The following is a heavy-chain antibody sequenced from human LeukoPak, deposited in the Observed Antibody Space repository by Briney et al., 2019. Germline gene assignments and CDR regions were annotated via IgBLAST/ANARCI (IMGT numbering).Heavy chain of an antibody. D-gene: IGHD1-1*01. V-gene: IGHV3-48*03. CDR3: ARNKERYPWGFDI. CDR2: ISSSGSTI. J-gene: IGHJ3*02. Sequence: GGSLRLSCAASGFTFSSYEMNWVRQAPGKGLEWVSYISSSGSTIYYADSVKGRFTISRDNAKNSLYLQMNSLRAEDTAVYYCARNKERYPWGFDIWGQGTMVTVSS. CDR1: GFTFSSYE.